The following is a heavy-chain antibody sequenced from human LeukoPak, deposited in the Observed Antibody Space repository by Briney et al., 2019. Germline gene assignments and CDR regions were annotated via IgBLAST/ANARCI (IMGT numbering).Heavy chain of an antibody. V-gene: IGHV4-4*07. CDR1: GGSISSYY. Sequence: SETLSLTCTVSGGSISSYYWSWIRQPAGKGLDWIGRIYTSGSTNYNPSLKSRVTMSVDTSKNQFSLKLSSVTAADTAVYYCARDSTGGSGSYYTYFDYWGQGTLVTVSS. J-gene: IGHJ4*02. CDR3: ARDSTGGSGSYYTYFDY. D-gene: IGHD3-10*01. CDR2: IYTSGST.